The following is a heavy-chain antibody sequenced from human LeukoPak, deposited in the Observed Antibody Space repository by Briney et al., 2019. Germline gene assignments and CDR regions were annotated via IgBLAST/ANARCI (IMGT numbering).Heavy chain of an antibody. J-gene: IGHJ3*02. V-gene: IGHV4-38-2*02. CDR3: ARHRGLRYFLSSRAFDI. Sequence: SETLSLTCTVSGYSISSGYYWGWIRQPPGKGLEWIGSIYHSGSTYYNPSLKSRVTISVDTSKNQFSLKLSSVTAADTAVYYCARHRGLRYFLSSRAFDIWGQGTMVTVSS. D-gene: IGHD3-9*01. CDR1: GYSISSGYY. CDR2: IYHSGST.